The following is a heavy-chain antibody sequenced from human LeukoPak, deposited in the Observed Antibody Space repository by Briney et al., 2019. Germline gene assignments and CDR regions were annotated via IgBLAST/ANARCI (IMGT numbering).Heavy chain of an antibody. J-gene: IGHJ5*02. CDR3: ARDSSMKASDCSSTSCYAMFDP. V-gene: IGHV4-31*03. CDR1: GGSISSGGYY. D-gene: IGHD2-2*01. CDR2: IYYSGST. Sequence: SSETLPLTCTVSGGSISSGGYYWSWIRQHPGKGLEWIGYIYYSGSTYYNPSLKSRVTISVDTSKNQFSLKLSSVTAADTAVYYCARDSSMKASDCSSTSCYAMFDPWGQGTLVTVSS.